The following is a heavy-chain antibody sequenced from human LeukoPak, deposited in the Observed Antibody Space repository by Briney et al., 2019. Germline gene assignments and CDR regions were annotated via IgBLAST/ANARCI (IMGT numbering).Heavy chain of an antibody. CDR3: ARLSIAADGGF. CDR1: GDSISSSSYY. V-gene: IGHV4-39*01. CDR2: IHYSGST. D-gene: IGHD6-13*01. Sequence: SETLSLTCTVSGDSISSSSYYWGWIRQPPGKGLEWIGSIHYSGSTYYNPSLKSRITISGDTSNQFSLKLASVTAADTAMYYCARLSIAADGGFWGQGTLVTVSS. J-gene: IGHJ4*02.